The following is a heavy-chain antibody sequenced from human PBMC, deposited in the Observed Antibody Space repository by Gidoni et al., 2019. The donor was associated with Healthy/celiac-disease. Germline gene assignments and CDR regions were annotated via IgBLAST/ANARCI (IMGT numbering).Heavy chain of an antibody. CDR1: GFTFSSYW. D-gene: IGHD4-17*01. Sequence: EVQLVESGGGLVQPGGSLRLSCAASGFTFSSYWRSWVRQAPGKVLEWVGNKERDGSEKYYVDSVKGRFTISRDNAKYSLYLQMNSLRAEDTAVYDCAGGRRVDYGFDYWGQGTLVTVSS. CDR2: KERDGSEK. CDR3: AGGRRVDYGFDY. J-gene: IGHJ4*02. V-gene: IGHV3-7*01.